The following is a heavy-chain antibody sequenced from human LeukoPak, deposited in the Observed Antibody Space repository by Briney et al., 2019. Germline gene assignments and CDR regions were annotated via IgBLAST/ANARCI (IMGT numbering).Heavy chain of an antibody. CDR1: GFTFSNYA. V-gene: IGHV3-23*01. D-gene: IGHD2-2*03. CDR3: AKDSHWILFDD. Sequence: GGSLRLSCAASGFTFSNYAMDWVRQAPGKGLEWVSGIGGSGTRTYYADSVKGRLTISRDNSKNTLYLQMNSLRDEDTAVYYCAKDSHWILFDDWGQGTLVTVSS. CDR2: IGGSGTRT. J-gene: IGHJ4*02.